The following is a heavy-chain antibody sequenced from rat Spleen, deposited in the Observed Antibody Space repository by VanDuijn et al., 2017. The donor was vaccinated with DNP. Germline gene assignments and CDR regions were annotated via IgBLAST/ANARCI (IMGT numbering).Heavy chain of an antibody. CDR2: INSSGGST. Sequence: EVQLVESGGGSVQPGRSMKLSCAASGFTFGDHYMAWVRQTPTKGLEWVAAINSSGGSTYYPDSVKGRFTISRDNAKNTLYLQMNSLRSEDTATYYCASNNYDYWYFDFWGPGTMVTVSS. D-gene: IGHD1-10*01. V-gene: IGHV5-25*01. J-gene: IGHJ1*01. CDR3: ASNNYDYWYFDF. CDR1: GFTFGDHY.